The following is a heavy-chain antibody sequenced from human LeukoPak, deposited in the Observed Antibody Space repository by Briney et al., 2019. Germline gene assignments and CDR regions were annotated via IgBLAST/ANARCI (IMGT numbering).Heavy chain of an antibody. J-gene: IGHJ4*02. CDR1: GFTFSSYA. CDR2: IYYSGST. Sequence: GSLRLSCAASGFTFSSYAMSWVRQAPGKGLEWIGSIYYSGSTYYNPSLKSRVTISVDTSKNQFSLKLSSVTAADTAVYYCARDTVTTEPPHFDYWGQGTLVTVSS. D-gene: IGHD4-17*01. CDR3: ARDTVTTEPPHFDY. V-gene: IGHV4-39*01.